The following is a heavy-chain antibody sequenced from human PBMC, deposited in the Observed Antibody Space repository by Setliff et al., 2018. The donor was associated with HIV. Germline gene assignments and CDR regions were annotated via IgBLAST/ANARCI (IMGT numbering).Heavy chain of an antibody. V-gene: IGHV4-39*07. J-gene: IGHJ5*02. Sequence: SETLSLTCTVSGGSIRSRDNYWGWIRQPPGKGLEWSGHIYYSGTTYYNPSLKSRVSISVDTSKNQFSLKVKSVTAADTAVYYCARDFDYGSDPGFFDPWGQGTLVTVSS. D-gene: IGHD3-10*01. CDR3: ARDFDYGSDPGFFDP. CDR2: IYYSGTT. CDR1: GGSIRSRDNY.